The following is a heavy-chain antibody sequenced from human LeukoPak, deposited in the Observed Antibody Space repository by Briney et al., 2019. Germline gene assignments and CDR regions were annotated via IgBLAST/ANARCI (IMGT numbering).Heavy chain of an antibody. Sequence: PGGSPRLSCAASGFTFSSYGMHWVRQAPGKGLEWVAVISYDGSNKYYADSVKGRFTISRDNSKNTLYLQMNSLRVEDTAVYYCAKLRDYGGTLTGFDYGGQGTQVTVSS. CDR1: GFTFSSYG. J-gene: IGHJ4*02. V-gene: IGHV3-30*18. CDR3: AKLRDYGGTLTGFDY. D-gene: IGHD4-23*01. CDR2: ISYDGSNK.